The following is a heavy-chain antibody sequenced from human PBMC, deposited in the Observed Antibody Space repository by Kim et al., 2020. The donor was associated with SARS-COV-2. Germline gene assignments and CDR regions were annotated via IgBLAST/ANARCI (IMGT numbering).Heavy chain of an antibody. J-gene: IGHJ4*02. D-gene: IGHD1-26*01. V-gene: IGHV4-34*01. CDR3: ASLVGATYGPPDY. Sequence: YTPTLKSRVTISVDTSKNQFSLKLSSVTAADTAVYYCASLVGATYGPPDYWGQGTLVTVSS.